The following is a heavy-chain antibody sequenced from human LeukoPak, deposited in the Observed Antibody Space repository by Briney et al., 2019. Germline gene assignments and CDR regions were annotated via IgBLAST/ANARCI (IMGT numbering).Heavy chain of an antibody. J-gene: IGHJ4*02. CDR2: INHSGST. D-gene: IGHD3-22*01. CDR1: GGSFKPYY. CDR3: ARGLGGGASGYYFDS. Sequence: SETLSLTRAVFGGSFKPYYWSWIRQSPGKGLEWIGEINHSGSTNYNPSLKDRLTIFLDTSKKQFSLSLRHVTAADTAVFYCARGLGGGASGYYFDSWGQGTLVTVSS. V-gene: IGHV4-34*01.